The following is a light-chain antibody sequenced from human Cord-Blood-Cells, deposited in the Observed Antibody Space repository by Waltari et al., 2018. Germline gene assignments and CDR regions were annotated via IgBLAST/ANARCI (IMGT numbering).Light chain of an antibody. CDR3: CSYAGSSTYYV. CDR1: RRDVGSYNL. CDR2: EGS. V-gene: IGLV2-23*01. Sequence: QPALTQPASVSGSPGQSITISCTGTRRDVGSYNLVSWYQQHPGKAPKLMIYEGSKRPSGVSNRFSGSKSGNTASLTISGLQAEDEADYYCCSYAGSSTYYVFGTGTKVTVL. J-gene: IGLJ1*01.